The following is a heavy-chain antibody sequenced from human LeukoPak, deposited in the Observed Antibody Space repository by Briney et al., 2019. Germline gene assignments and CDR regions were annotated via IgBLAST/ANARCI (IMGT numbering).Heavy chain of an antibody. V-gene: IGHV1-18*01. CDR1: GYTFTSYG. CDR3: ARADLSYDLYYFDY. Sequence: GASVKVSCKASGYTFTSYGISWVRQAPGQGLEWMGWISAYNGNTNYAQKLQGRVTMTTDTSTSTAYMELRSLRSDDTAVYYCARADLSYDLYYFDYWGQGTLVTVSS. CDR2: ISAYNGNT. D-gene: IGHD3-16*01. J-gene: IGHJ4*02.